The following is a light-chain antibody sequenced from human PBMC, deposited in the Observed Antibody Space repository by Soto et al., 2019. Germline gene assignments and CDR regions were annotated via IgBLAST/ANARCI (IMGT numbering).Light chain of an antibody. J-gene: IGLJ2*01. CDR2: DVS. CDR3: CSYAGSYTVV. V-gene: IGLV2-11*01. CDR1: SSVVGGYNY. Sequence: QSVLTQPRSVSGSPGQSVTISCTGTSSVVGGYNYVSWYQQHPGKAPKLMIYDVSKRPSGVPDRFSGSKSGNTASLTISGLQAEDEADYCCCSYAGSYTVVFGGGTKVTVL.